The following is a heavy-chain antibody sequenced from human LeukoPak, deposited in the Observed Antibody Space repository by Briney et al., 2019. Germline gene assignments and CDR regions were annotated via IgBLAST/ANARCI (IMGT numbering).Heavy chain of an antibody. CDR3: ARFSSGSNWFDA. V-gene: IGHV4-59*11. Sequence: SETLSLTCTVSGASISSQFWSWIRQPPGKRPEYIGYMSYSGNTNYNPSLKSRVTISLDTSINQFSLKLSSLTAADTAVYYCARFSSGSNWFDAWGQGTLVTVSS. CDR1: GASISSQF. CDR2: MSYSGNT. J-gene: IGHJ5*02.